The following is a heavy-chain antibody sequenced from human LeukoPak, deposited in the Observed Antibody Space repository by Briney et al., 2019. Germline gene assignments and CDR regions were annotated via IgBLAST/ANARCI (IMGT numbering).Heavy chain of an antibody. D-gene: IGHD3-3*01. J-gene: IGHJ4*02. V-gene: IGHV3-23*01. CDR2: SSGDGGNT. CDR1: GFTFSNYW. Sequence: TGGSLRLSCAASGFTFSNYWMTWVRQAPGKGLEWVSASSGDGGNTDYANSVKGRFTISRDNSKNTIYLQMNSLRADDTAVYYCAKQGRNDFVDSWGQGTLVTVSS. CDR3: AKQGRNDFVDS.